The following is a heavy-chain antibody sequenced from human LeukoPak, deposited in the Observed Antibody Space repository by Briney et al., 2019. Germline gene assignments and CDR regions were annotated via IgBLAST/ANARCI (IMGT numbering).Heavy chain of an antibody. Sequence: SETLSLTCTVSGGSISSYYWSWIRQPPGKGLEWIGEINHSGSTNYNPSLKSRVTISLDTSKNQFSLKLSSVTAADTAVYYCARGRGGNSGDNWGQGTLVTVSS. D-gene: IGHD4-23*01. CDR1: GGSISSYY. J-gene: IGHJ4*02. CDR3: ARGRGGNSGDN. V-gene: IGHV4-34*01. CDR2: INHSGST.